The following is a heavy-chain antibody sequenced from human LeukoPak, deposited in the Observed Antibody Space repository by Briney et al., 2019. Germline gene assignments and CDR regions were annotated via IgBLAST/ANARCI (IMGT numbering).Heavy chain of an antibody. CDR3: ARRRQRYCSGGSCPHNWFDP. Sequence: SETLSLTCVVYGGSFSGYYWSWIRQPPGKGLEGIGEINHSGSTNYNPSLKSRVTISVDTSKNQFSLKLSSVTAADTAVYYCARRRQRYCSGGSCPHNWFDPWGQGTLVTVPS. D-gene: IGHD2-15*01. CDR1: GGSFSGYY. J-gene: IGHJ5*02. CDR2: INHSGST. V-gene: IGHV4-34*01.